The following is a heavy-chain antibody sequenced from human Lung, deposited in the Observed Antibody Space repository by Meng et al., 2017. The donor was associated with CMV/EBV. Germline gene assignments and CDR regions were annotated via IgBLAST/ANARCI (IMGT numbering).Heavy chain of an antibody. CDR3: ARHSAIFYFDY. CDR2: ISGINGNT. J-gene: IGHJ4*02. V-gene: IGHV1-18*01. D-gene: IGHD6-25*01. CDR1: GYSVSSYG. Sequence: ASVKVSCKPSGYSVSSYGLSWVRQAPGQGLEWMGWISGINGNTKYEEKFQGRVTVTKDFMELRSLRSDDTAVYYCARHSAIFYFDYWGQGTLVTVSS.